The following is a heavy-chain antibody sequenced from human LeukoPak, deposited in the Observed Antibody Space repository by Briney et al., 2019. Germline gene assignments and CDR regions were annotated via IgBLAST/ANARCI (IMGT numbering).Heavy chain of an antibody. Sequence: SETLSLTCAVSGGSINSYYWSWIRQPPGKGLEWIGYIYYTGSTNYNPSLKSRVTISLDTSKNQFSLKLSSVTAADTAMYYCARIGGGADIWGQGTMVTVSS. V-gene: IGHV4-59*01. J-gene: IGHJ3*02. CDR2: IYYTGST. CDR3: ARIGGGADI. CDR1: GGSINSYY.